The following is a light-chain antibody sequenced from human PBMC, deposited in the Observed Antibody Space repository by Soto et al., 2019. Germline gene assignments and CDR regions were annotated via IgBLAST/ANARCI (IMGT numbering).Light chain of an antibody. CDR2: EVS. CDR1: SSDVGGYNY. J-gene: IGLJ1*01. CDR3: SAYAGSNNYV. V-gene: IGLV2-8*01. Sequence: QSALTQPPSASGSPGQSVTISCTGTSSDVGGYNYVSWYQQHPGKAPKLMIYEVSKRPSGVPDRFSGSNSGTTASLTVSGPQAEDEADYCNSAYAGSNNYVFGTGTKVTVL.